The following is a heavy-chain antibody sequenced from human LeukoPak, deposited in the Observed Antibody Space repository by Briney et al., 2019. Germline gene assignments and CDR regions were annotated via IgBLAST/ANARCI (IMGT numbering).Heavy chain of an antibody. J-gene: IGHJ5*02. CDR1: GGTFSSYA. V-gene: IGHV1-69*13. Sequence: SVKVSCKASGGTFSSYAISWVRQAPGQGLEWMGGIIPIFGTANYAQKFQGRVTITAGESTSTAYMELSSLRSEDTAVYYCAREFGYCSSTSCYHNWFDPWGQGTLVTVSS. D-gene: IGHD2-2*01. CDR3: AREFGYCSSTSCYHNWFDP. CDR2: IIPIFGTA.